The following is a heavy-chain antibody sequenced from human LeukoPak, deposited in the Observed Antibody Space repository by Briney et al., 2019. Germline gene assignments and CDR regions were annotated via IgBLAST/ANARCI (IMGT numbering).Heavy chain of an antibody. D-gene: IGHD2-2*01. CDR2: FDPEDGET. Sequence: ASVKVSCKVSGYTLTELSMHWVRQAPGKGLEWMGGFDPEDGETIYAQKFQGRATMTEDTSTDTAYMELSSLRSEDTAVYYCATSSPQYCSSTSCYRSPRRYFDYWGQGTLVTVSS. CDR1: GYTLTELS. CDR3: ATSSPQYCSSTSCYRSPRRYFDY. J-gene: IGHJ4*02. V-gene: IGHV1-24*01.